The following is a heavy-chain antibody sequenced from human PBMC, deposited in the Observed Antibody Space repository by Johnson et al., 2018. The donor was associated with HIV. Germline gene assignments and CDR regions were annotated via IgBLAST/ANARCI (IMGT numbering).Heavy chain of an antibody. J-gene: IGHJ3*02. CDR1: GFTFSSYA. D-gene: IGHD3-9*01. CDR3: ASVYYDILTGYYYDALDM. V-gene: IGHV3-23*04. Sequence: MQLVESGGGLVQPGGSLRLSCAASGFTFSSYAMSWVRQAPGKGLEWVSAISGSGGSTYYADSVKGRFTISRDNSKNTLYLQMNSLRAEDTAVYYCASVYYDILTGYYYDALDMWGQGTMVTVSS. CDR2: ISGSGGST.